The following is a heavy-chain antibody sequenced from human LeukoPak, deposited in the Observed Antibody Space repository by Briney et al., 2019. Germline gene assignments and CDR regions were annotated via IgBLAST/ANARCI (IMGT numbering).Heavy chain of an antibody. J-gene: IGHJ4*02. CDR1: GYTFTSHG. V-gene: IGHV1-18*01. CDR3: ARDWPTVIADY. D-gene: IGHD4-11*01. CDR2: ISADNGDT. Sequence: ASVKVSCKTSGYTFTSHGISWVRQAPGQGLEWMGWISADNGDTNYAQKMQGRLTMTTDTSTSTAFMELRSLSSDDTAIYYCARDWPTVIADYWGQGTLVTVSS.